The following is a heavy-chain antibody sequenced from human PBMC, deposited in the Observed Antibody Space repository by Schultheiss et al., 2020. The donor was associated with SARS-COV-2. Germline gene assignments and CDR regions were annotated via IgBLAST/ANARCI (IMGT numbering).Heavy chain of an antibody. CDR1: GFTFSRYG. D-gene: IGHD3-10*01. Sequence: GGSLRLSCAASGFTFSRYGMHWVRQAPGKGLEWVAVIWYDGSNKYYADSVKGRFTISRDNSKNTLYLQMNSLRAEDTAVYYCARCITMVRGVYYYGMDVWGQGTTVTVSS. CDR3: ARCITMVRGVYYYGMDV. CDR2: IWYDGSNK. V-gene: IGHV3-33*01. J-gene: IGHJ6*02.